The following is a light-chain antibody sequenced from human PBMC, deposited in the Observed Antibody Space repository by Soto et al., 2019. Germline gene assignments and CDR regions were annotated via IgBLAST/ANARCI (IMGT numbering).Light chain of an antibody. CDR3: AAWDDSMNGHV. Sequence: QSLLTQPPSASGTPGQRGTISCSGSSCNIGSNAVNCYQQLPGTAPTLLIYSNSPRSSGVPARLSGSKSGSSTSLAIRGLQSDDEADYYCAAWDDSMNGHVFGTGTKGTVL. V-gene: IGLV1-44*01. CDR2: SNS. CDR1: SCNIGSNA. J-gene: IGLJ1*01.